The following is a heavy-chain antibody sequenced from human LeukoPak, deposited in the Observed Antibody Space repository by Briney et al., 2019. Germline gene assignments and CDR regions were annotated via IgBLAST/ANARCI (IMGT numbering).Heavy chain of an antibody. V-gene: IGHV1-69*13. Sequence: SVKVSCKASGGTFSSYAISWVRQAPGQGLEWMGGIIPIFGTANYAQKFQGRVTITADESTSTAYMELSSLRSEDTAVYYCATATASPTYYYDSSGYYPPDYWGQGTLVTVSS. CDR2: IIPIFGTA. J-gene: IGHJ4*02. CDR3: ATATASPTYYYDSSGYYPPDY. D-gene: IGHD3-22*01. CDR1: GGTFSSYA.